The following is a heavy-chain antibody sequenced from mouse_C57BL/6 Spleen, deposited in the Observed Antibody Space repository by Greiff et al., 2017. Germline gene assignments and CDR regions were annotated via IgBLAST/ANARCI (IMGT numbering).Heavy chain of an antibody. D-gene: IGHD2-1*01. CDR2: ISYDGSN. Sequence: EVQRVESGPGLVKPSQSLSLTCSVTGYSITSGYYWNWIRQFPGNKLEWMGYISYDGSNNYNPSLKNRISITRDTSKNQFFLKLNSVTTEDTATYYCARDVTPFDYWGQGTTLTVSS. V-gene: IGHV3-6*01. J-gene: IGHJ2*01. CDR1: GYSITSGYY. CDR3: ARDVTPFDY.